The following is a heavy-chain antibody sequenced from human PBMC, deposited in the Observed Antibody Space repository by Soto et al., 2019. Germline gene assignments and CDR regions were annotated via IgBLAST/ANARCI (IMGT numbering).Heavy chain of an antibody. J-gene: IGHJ6*02. V-gene: IGHV3-23*01. D-gene: IGHD1-1*01. CDR1: GFTFGNYF. Sequence: EVQLLESGGGLVQPGESLRLSCAASGFTFGNYFMNWVRQAPGKGLEWVSDISSNGGRTHYAYSVRGRFTISRDNSRNTLYLQMSSLRAEDTALYYSAKELHWYGMDVWGQGTTVTVSS. CDR3: AKELHWYGMDV. CDR2: ISSNGGRT.